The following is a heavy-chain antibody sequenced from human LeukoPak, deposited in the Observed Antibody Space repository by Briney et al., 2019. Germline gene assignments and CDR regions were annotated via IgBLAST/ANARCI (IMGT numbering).Heavy chain of an antibody. CDR2: MNPNSGNT. Sequence: ASVKVSCKASGYTFTSYDINWVRQATGQGLEWMGWMNPNSGNTGYAQKFQGRVTMTRNTSISTAYMELSSLRSEDTAVYYCARGLLDTIAVAGTDWFDPWGQGTLVTDSS. D-gene: IGHD6-19*01. CDR3: ARGLLDTIAVAGTDWFDP. V-gene: IGHV1-8*01. J-gene: IGHJ5*02. CDR1: GYTFTSYD.